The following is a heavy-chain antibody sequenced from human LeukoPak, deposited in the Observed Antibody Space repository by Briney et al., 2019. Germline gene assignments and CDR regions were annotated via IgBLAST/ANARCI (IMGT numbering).Heavy chain of an antibody. D-gene: IGHD3-10*01. Sequence: SETLSLTCAVSGYSISSGYYRGWIRQPPGKGLEWIGSIYHSGSTYYNPSLKSRVTISVDTSKNQFSLKLSSVTAADTAVYYCARDGLLLWFGELLSKVNWFDPWGQGTLVTVSS. J-gene: IGHJ5*02. CDR3: ARDGLLLWFGELLSKVNWFDP. V-gene: IGHV4-38-2*02. CDR1: GYSISSGYY. CDR2: IYHSGST.